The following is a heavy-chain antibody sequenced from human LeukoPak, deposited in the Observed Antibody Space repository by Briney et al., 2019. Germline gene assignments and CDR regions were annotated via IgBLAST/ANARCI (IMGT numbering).Heavy chain of an antibody. D-gene: IGHD3-22*01. V-gene: IGHV1-2*02. CDR1: GYTFTGYY. J-gene: IGHJ4*02. Sequence: GASVKVSCKASGYTFTGYYMHWVRQAPGQGLEWMGWINPNSGGTNYAQKFQGRVTMTRDTSISTAYMELSRLRSDDTAVYYCATAVQYYYDSSGYGYWGQGTLVTVSS. CDR3: ATAVQYYYDSSGYGY. CDR2: INPNSGGT.